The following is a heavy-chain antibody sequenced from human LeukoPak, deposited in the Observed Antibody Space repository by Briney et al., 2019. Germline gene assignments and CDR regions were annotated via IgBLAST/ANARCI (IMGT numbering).Heavy chain of an antibody. Sequence: GASVKVSCKASGYTFTSYYMHWVRQAPGQGLEWMGGIIPIFGTANYAQKFQGRVTITTDESTSTAYMELSSLRAEDTAVYYCARVVSSIFGNWGQGTLVTVSS. J-gene: IGHJ4*02. CDR2: IIPIFGTA. D-gene: IGHD3-3*01. V-gene: IGHV1-69*05. CDR3: ARVVSSIFGN. CDR1: GYTFTSYY.